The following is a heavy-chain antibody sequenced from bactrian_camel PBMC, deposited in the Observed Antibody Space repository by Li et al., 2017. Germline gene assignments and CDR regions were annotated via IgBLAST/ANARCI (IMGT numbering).Heavy chain of an antibody. J-gene: IGHJ6*01. CDR3: ATMYDGVLGTVGY. Sequence: HVQLVESGGGSVPAGGSLTLSRAPSGYPVSSVCMGWFRQRPGKEREGVAAIGSDGLASYTDSVKGRFTISQDNPKNTVELQMISLKTEDTAKYYCATMYDGVLGTVGYWGQGTQVTVS. V-gene: IGHV3S53*01. CDR1: GYPVSSVC. D-gene: IGHD4*01. CDR2: IGSDGLA.